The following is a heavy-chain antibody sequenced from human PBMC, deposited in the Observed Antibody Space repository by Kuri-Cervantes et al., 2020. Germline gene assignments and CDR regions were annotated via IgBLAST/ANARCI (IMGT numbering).Heavy chain of an antibody. CDR1: GYSIRRRYS. D-gene: IGHD6-19*01. J-gene: IGHJ4*02. CDR3: ARLLSAVAGTFDY. CDR2: NYHSGST. V-gene: IGHV4-38-2*01. Sequence: SQTHSLICAVSGYSIRRRYSGGGIRQPPGKGLEWIGTNYHSGSTYYNPSLKLRVTISVDTSKNQFSLKLSAVTAADTAVYYCARLLSAVAGTFDYWGQGTLVTVSS.